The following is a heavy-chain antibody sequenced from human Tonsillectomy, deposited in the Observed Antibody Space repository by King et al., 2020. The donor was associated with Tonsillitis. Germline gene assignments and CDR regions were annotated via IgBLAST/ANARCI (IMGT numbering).Heavy chain of an antibody. D-gene: IGHD6-13*01. CDR3: ARVHAAPSGDSNSWFDYNWFDP. CDR1: GGSISTYY. CDR2: IYYSGST. J-gene: IGHJ5*02. V-gene: IGHV4-59*01. Sequence: QLQESGPGLVKPSETLSLTCSVSGGSISTYYWSWIRQPPGKGLEWIGYIYYSGSTNYNPSLKSRVTISVDTSKNQFSPKLGSVTAADTAVYYCARVHAAPSGDSNSWFDYNWFDPWGQGTLVTVSS.